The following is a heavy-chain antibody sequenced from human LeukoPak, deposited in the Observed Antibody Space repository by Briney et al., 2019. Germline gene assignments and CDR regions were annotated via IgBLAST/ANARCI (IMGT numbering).Heavy chain of an antibody. Sequence: PSETLSLTCAVYGGSFRGYYWTWIRQPPGKGLEWIGYIYYSGSTNYNPSLKSRVTISVDTSKNQFSLKLSSVTAADTAVYYCARVFPGSSWPPYYYYYYMDVWGKGTTVTVSS. V-gene: IGHV4-59*01. J-gene: IGHJ6*03. CDR2: IYYSGST. D-gene: IGHD6-13*01. CDR1: GGSFRGYY. CDR3: ARVFPGSSWPPYYYYYYMDV.